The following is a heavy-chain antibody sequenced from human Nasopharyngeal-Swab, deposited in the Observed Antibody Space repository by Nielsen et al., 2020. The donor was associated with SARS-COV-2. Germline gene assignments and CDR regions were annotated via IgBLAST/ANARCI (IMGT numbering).Heavy chain of an antibody. J-gene: IGHJ6*03. CDR2: ISGSGGST. D-gene: IGHD4-11*01. Sequence: GGSLRLSCAASGFTFSSYAMSWVRQAPGKGLEWVSAISGSGGSTYYADSVKGRFTISRDNSKNTLYLQMNSLRAEDTAVYYCAKPHTVTTNYYYYMDVWGKGTTVTVSS. CDR3: AKPHTVTTNYYYYMDV. CDR1: GFTFSSYA. V-gene: IGHV3-23*01.